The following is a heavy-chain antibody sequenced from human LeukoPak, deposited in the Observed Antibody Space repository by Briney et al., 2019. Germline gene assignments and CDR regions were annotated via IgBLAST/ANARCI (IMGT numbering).Heavy chain of an antibody. V-gene: IGHV4-34*01. Sequence: PSETLSLTCAVYGGSFSDYYWSWIRQPPGKGLEWIGEINHSGITNYNPSLKSRVTISVDTSKNQFSLKLSSVTAADTAVYYCAGGYSYGFGYYYMDVWGKGTTVTISS. CDR1: GGSFSDYY. J-gene: IGHJ6*03. D-gene: IGHD5-18*01. CDR3: AGGYSYGFGYYYMDV. CDR2: INHSGIT.